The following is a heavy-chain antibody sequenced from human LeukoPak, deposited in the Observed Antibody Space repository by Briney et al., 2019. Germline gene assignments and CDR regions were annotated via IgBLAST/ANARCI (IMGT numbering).Heavy chain of an antibody. V-gene: IGHV3-66*01. D-gene: IGHD7-27*01. CDR1: GFTVSSNY. CDR3: ARGRTGLLDY. CDR2: IYSSGTT. J-gene: IGHJ4*02. Sequence: GGPLRLSCAASGFTVSSNYMSWVRQAPGKGLEWVSVIYSSGTTYYADSVKGRFTISRDNSKNTFSLQMNSLRAEDTALYYCARGRTGLLDYWGQGTLDTVSS.